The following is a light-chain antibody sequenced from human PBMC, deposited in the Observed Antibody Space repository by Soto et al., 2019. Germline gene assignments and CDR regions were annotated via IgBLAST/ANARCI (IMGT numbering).Light chain of an antibody. CDR3: RQSSRTLFS. J-gene: IGKJ3*01. CDR1: QSISRF. CDR2: GPS. Sequence: DIPMTQSPSSLSASVGDRVTVTCRANQSISRFLNWYQQKPGKAPKLLIYGPSSLQSGVPSRFSGSGSGTDFTLTISSLQLEDFATYYCRQSSRTLFSFGPGTKVDI. V-gene: IGKV1-39*01.